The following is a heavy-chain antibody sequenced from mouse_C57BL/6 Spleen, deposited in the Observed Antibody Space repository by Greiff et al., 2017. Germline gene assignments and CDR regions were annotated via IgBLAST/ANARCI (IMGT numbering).Heavy chain of an antibody. J-gene: IGHJ4*01. D-gene: IGHD2-4*01. CDR3: TNDYDEARDY. Sequence: VHVKQSGAELVRPGASVKLSCTASGFNIKDYYMHWVKQRPEQGLEWIGRIDPEDGDTEYAPKFQGKATMTADTSSNTAYLQLSSLTSEDTAVYYCTNDYDEARDYWGQGTSVTVSS. CDR1: GFNIKDYY. V-gene: IGHV14-1*01. CDR2: IDPEDGDT.